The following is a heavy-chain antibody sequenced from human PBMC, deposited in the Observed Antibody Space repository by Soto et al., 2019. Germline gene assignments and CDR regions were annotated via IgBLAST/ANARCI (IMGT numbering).Heavy chain of an antibody. V-gene: IGHV3-9*01. D-gene: IGHD6-13*01. CDR1: GFTFDDYA. J-gene: IGHJ4*02. CDR3: AKVDISSWYYFDY. CDR2: ISWNSGSI. Sequence: EVQLVESGGGLVQPGRSLRLSCAASGFTFDDYAMHWVRQAPGKGLEWVSGISWNSGSIGYADSVKGRFTISRDNAKNSLYLQMNSLRAEDTALYYCAKVDISSWYYFDYWGQGTLVTVSS.